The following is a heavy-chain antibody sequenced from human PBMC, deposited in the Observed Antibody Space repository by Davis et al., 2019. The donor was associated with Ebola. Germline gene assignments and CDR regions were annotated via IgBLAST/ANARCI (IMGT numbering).Heavy chain of an antibody. CDR2: INPKTGTA. CDR3: ARDYYGLGEYYGASDI. D-gene: IGHD3-16*01. V-gene: IGHV1-2*04. Sequence: ASVKVSCKASGYIFTDHYMYWVRHAPGQGLEWMAWINPKTGTAGDAQRFEGWVTVTRDTSISTVYMELNGLRSNDTAMYYCARDYYGLGEYYGASDIWGQGTMVTVSS. J-gene: IGHJ3*02. CDR1: GYIFTDHY.